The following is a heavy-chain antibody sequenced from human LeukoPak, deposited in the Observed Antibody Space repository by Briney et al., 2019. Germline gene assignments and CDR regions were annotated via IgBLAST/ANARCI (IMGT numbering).Heavy chain of an antibody. D-gene: IGHD3-10*01. V-gene: IGHV4-38-2*02. CDR2: IYHSGST. CDR3: ARHRSPGTYYGGNDY. CDR1: GYSISSDYY. Sequence: SETLSLTCTVSGYSISSDYYWGWIRQPPGKGLEWIGSIYHSGSTYYNPSLKSRVTISLDTSKNQFSLKLRSVTAADTAVYYCARHRSPGTYYGGNDYWGQGTLVTVSS. J-gene: IGHJ4*02.